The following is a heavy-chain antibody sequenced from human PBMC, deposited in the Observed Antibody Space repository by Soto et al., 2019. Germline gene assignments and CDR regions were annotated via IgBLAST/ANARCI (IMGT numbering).Heavy chain of an antibody. Sequence: QMQVVQAGAEVKKPGSSVKVSCKASGVIFNTHAISWVRQAPRQGLEWVGVSIPVFKSTNYAQQFQGRVTITADESTSTAYMELNSLRSEDTAVYYCARGGDITGTGGPFDYWGQGTLVTVS. V-gene: IGHV1-69*01. CDR2: SIPVFKST. D-gene: IGHD1-1*01. CDR3: ARGGDITGTGGPFDY. CDR1: GVIFNTHA. J-gene: IGHJ4*02.